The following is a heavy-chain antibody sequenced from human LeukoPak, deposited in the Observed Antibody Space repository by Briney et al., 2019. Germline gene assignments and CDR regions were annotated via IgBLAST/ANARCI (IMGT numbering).Heavy chain of an antibody. J-gene: IGHJ4*02. D-gene: IGHD6-6*01. CDR3: AREHSSSAGDGDY. Sequence: PGGSLRLSCAASGFTFSSYWMSWVRQAPGKGLEWVANIKKDGSEKYYVDSVKGRFTISRDNARNSLYLQMNSLRAEDTAVYYCAREHSSSAGDGDYWGQGTLVTVSS. V-gene: IGHV3-7*01. CDR2: IKKDGSEK. CDR1: GFTFSSYW.